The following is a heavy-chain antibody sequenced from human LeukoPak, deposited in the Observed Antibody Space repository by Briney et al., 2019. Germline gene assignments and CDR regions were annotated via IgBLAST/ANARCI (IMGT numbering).Heavy chain of an antibody. D-gene: IGHD3-22*01. CDR2: ISYDGSNK. Sequence: SGGSLRLSCAASGFIFSTYSMNWVRQAPGNGLEWEAVISYDGSNKYYADSVKGRFTIPRDNSKNTLYLQMSSLREEDTAVYYCARDQFGDYFRGADYWGQGTRVTVSS. J-gene: IGHJ4*02. V-gene: IGHV3-30*03. CDR3: ARDQFGDYFRGADY. CDR1: GFIFSTYS.